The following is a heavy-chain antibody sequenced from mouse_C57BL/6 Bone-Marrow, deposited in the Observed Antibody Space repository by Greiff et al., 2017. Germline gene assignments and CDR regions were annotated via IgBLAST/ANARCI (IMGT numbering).Heavy chain of an antibody. Sequence: DVMLVESGGGLVQPGGSLKLSCAASGFTFSDYYMYWVRQTPEKRLEWVAYISNGGGSTYYPDTVKGRFTISRDNAKNTLYLQMSRLKSEDTAMYYCARHERSYGWYFDVWGTGTTVTVSS. D-gene: IGHD1-1*01. CDR1: GFTFSDYY. CDR2: ISNGGGST. V-gene: IGHV5-12*01. CDR3: ARHERSYGWYFDV. J-gene: IGHJ1*03.